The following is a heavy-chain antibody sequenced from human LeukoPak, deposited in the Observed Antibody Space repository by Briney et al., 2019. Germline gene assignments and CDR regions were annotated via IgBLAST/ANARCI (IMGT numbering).Heavy chain of an antibody. CDR1: GGSISSYY. J-gene: IGHJ6*03. CDR3: AREGAAAGLYYYMDV. CDR2: IYTSGSP. D-gene: IGHD6-13*01. V-gene: IGHV4-4*07. Sequence: SETLSLTCTVSGGSISSYYWSWIRQPAGKGLEWIGRIYTSGSPNYNPSLKSRVTMSVDTSKNQFSLKLSSVTAADTAVYYCAREGAAAGLYYYMDVWGKGTTVTVSS.